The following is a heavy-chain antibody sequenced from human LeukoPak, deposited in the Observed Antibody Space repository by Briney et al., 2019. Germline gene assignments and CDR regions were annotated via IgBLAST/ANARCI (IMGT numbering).Heavy chain of an antibody. CDR2: ISYDGSNK. V-gene: IGHV3-30*18. CDR1: GFTFSSYA. J-gene: IGHJ1*01. D-gene: IGHD6-19*01. Sequence: PGGSLRLSCAASGFTFSSYAMHWVRQAPGKGLEWVAVISYDGSNKYYADSVKGRFTISRDNSKNTLYLQMNSLRAEDTAVYYCAKDSGYSSGWPPAEYFQHWGQGTLVTVSS. CDR3: AKDSGYSSGWPPAEYFQH.